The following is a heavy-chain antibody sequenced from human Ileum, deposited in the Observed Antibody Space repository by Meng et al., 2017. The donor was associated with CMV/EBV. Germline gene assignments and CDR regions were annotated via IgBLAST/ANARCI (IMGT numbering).Heavy chain of an antibody. J-gene: IGHJ5*02. Sequence: FSLNAEGVGVGWIRRTPGTALGGLARIRENDDKRYTPSLSSRLTVTKDTSKRQVVLTMTNLDPVDAGTYFCARGHGGDGYSFGFDPWGPGTLVTVSS. D-gene: IGHD5-24*01. CDR3: ARGHGGDGYSFGFDP. V-gene: IGHV2-5*04. CDR1: FSLNAEGVG. CDR2: IRENDDK.